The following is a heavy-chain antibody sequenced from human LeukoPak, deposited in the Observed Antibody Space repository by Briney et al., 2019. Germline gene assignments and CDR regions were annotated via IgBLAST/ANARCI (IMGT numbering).Heavy chain of an antibody. CDR1: GFTFSSYG. D-gene: IGHD1-26*01. Sequence: GGSLRLSCAASGFTFSSYGMHWVRQAPGKGLEWVAVISYDGSNKYYADSVKGRFTISRDNSKNTLYLQMNSLRAEDTAVYYCAIGGSYYYLDYWGQGTLVTVSS. V-gene: IGHV3-30*03. CDR2: ISYDGSNK. J-gene: IGHJ4*02. CDR3: AIGGSYYYLDY.